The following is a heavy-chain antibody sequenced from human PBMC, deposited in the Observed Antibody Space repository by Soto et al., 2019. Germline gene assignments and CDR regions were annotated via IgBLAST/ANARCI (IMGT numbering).Heavy chain of an antibody. CDR2: INQDGSIK. CDR1: GFTFSNYW. D-gene: IGHD6-13*01. V-gene: IGHV3-7*05. CDR3: GRIGYSSSAFDY. Sequence: PGGSLRLSCAASGFTFSNYWMSWVRQAPGKGLEWVAIINQDGSIKYYVDSVKGRFTVSRDNAKNSHSLQMNSLRAEDTAVYYCGRIGYSSSAFDYWGQGTLVNVSS. J-gene: IGHJ4*02.